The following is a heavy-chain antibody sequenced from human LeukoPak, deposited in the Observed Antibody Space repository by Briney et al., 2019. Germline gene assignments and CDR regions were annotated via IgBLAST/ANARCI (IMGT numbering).Heavy chain of an antibody. CDR1: GYSISRGYY. V-gene: IGHV4-38-2*01. D-gene: IGHD3-10*01. J-gene: IGHJ4*02. CDR2: NYHSGST. Sequence: SETLPLTCAVSGYSISRGYYWGWIRPPPGKGLEGIGSNYHSGSTYYNPSLKSRVTISVDTSKNQFSLKLSSVTAADTAVYYCARRRTGVSFDYWGQGTLVTVSS. CDR3: ARRRTGVSFDY.